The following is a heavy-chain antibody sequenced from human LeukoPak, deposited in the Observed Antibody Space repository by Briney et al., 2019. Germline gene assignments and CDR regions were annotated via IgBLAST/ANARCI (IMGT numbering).Heavy chain of an antibody. J-gene: IGHJ4*02. D-gene: IGHD4-23*01. V-gene: IGHV4-59*01. CDR3: ARYGGNFDY. CDR1: GGSISSYY. Sequence: SETLSLTCTVSGGSISSYYWSWIRQPPGKGLDWIGYIYYSGSTHYNPSLKSRVTISVDTSKNQFSLKLSSVTAVDTAVYYCARYGGNFDYWGQGTLVTVSS. CDR2: IYYSGST.